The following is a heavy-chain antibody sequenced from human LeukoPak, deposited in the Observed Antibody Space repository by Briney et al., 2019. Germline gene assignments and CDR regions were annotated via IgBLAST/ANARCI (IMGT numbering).Heavy chain of an antibody. CDR1: GFIFSRYA. J-gene: IGHJ3*01. CDR3: AKVKNDAFDV. Sequence: PGGALTLSCVASGFIFSRYAMSWVRQAPGKGLEGVSSTSGSGSSTYSLDSVKGRFTISRDNSQNTLYLQMNSLTGEDTVVYYCAKVKNDAFDVWGQGTMVTVSS. V-gene: IGHV3-23*01. CDR2: TSGSGSST. D-gene: IGHD2-21*01.